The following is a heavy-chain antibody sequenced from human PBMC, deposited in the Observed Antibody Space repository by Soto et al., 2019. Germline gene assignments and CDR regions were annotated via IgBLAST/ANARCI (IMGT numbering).Heavy chain of an antibody. CDR1: GYTFTDFY. Sequence: GASVKVSCKSSGYTFTDFYIHWVRQVPGQGLEWVGWINPKNGGLNYAQKFQVRVTMTRDTTAKTSYMDLNKLNFDDSAIYYCVRGQSVLYLDLWGRGTQVTVSS. D-gene: IGHD1-20*01. J-gene: IGHJ1*01. CDR2: INPKNGGL. V-gene: IGHV1-2*02. CDR3: VRGQSVLYLDL.